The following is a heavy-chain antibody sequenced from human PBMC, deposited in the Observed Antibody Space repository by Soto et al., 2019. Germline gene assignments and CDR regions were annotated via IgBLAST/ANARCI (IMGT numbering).Heavy chain of an antibody. D-gene: IGHD3-22*01. CDR1: GGSISSGGYY. Sequence: SETLSLTCTVSGGSISSGGYYWSWIRQHPGKGLEWIGYIYYSGSTYYNPSLKSRVTISVDTSKNQFSLKLSSVTAADTAVYYCARDSGYYDSSGYSWFDPWGQGTLVTV. CDR2: IYYSGST. V-gene: IGHV4-31*03. CDR3: ARDSGYYDSSGYSWFDP. J-gene: IGHJ5*02.